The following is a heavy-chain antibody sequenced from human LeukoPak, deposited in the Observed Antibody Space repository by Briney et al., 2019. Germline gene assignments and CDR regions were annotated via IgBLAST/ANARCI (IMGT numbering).Heavy chain of an antibody. J-gene: IGHJ4*02. CDR3: AKGVGYSGYEPFDY. D-gene: IGHD5-12*01. CDR2: ISGSGSTT. V-gene: IGHV3-23*01. Sequence: PGGSLRLSCAASGFTFSSYAMSWVRQAPGKGLEWVSGISGSGSTTYYADSVRSRFTISRDNPKNTQYLQMNSLRAEDTAVYYCAKGVGYSGYEPFDYWGQGTLVTVSS. CDR1: GFTFSSYA.